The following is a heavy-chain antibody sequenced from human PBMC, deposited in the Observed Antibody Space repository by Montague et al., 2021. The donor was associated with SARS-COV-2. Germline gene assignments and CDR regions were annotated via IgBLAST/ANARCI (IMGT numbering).Heavy chain of an antibody. J-gene: IGHJ5*02. CDR1: GYSISSGYY. Sequence: SETLSLTCTVSGYSISSGYYWGWIRQPPGKGLEWIGSIYHSGSTYYNPXXKSRVTISVDTSKNQFSLKLSSVTAADTAAYYCARVRSITMIVVVITPMGWFDPWGQGTLVTVSS. CDR3: ARVRSITMIVVVITPMGWFDP. V-gene: IGHV4-38-2*02. D-gene: IGHD3-22*01. CDR2: IYHSGST.